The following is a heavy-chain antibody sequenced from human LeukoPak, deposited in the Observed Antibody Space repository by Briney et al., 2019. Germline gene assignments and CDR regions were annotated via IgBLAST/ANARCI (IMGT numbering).Heavy chain of an antibody. Sequence: GGSLRLSCAASGFSFSSYWMHWVRQSPGKGLVWVSRINSDGSSTIYADSVRGRFTISRDNSKNTLYLQMNSLRVDDTAVYYCARDVQGGYCSSASCYSDYWGQGTLVTVFS. D-gene: IGHD2-2*01. CDR3: ARDVQGGYCSSASCYSDY. V-gene: IGHV3-74*01. CDR2: INSDGSST. J-gene: IGHJ4*02. CDR1: GFSFSSYW.